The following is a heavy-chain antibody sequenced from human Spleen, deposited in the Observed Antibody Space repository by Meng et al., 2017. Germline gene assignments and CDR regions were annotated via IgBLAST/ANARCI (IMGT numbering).Heavy chain of an antibody. Sequence: QFQGRGQGPGLVKPSQPLSLTCTVSGGSISSGGYYWSWIRQHPGKGLEWIGYIYYSGSTYYNPSLKSRVTISVDTSQNNLSLKLSSVTAADSAVYYCARGPTTMAHDLDYWGQGTLVTVSS. CDR3: ARGPTTMAHDLDY. J-gene: IGHJ4*02. CDR1: GGSISSGGYY. V-gene: IGHV4-31*03. D-gene: IGHD4-11*01. CDR2: IYYSGST.